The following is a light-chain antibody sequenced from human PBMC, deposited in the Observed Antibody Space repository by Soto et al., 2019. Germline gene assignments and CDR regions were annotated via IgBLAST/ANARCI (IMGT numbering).Light chain of an antibody. J-gene: IGLJ1*01. Sequence: QSVLTQPPSASGTPGQKVTISCSGASSNIGNNFVSWYQQVPGTAPKLLIYSDDQRPSGVPDRVSGSKSGTSASLAISGLRSEDEADYYCSSYTSSRAYVFGIGTKVTVL. CDR1: SSNIGNNF. V-gene: IGLV1-47*02. CDR2: SDD. CDR3: SSYTSSRAYV.